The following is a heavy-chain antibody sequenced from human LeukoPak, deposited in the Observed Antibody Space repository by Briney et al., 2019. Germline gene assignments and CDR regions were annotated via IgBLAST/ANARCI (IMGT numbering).Heavy chain of an antibody. Sequence: KSGESLKISCQGSGYSFTSYWIGWVRQLPGKGLEWMGIIYPGDSDTRYSPSFQGQVTISADKSISTAYPQWSSLKASDTAMYYCARVMVRGVIPDYWGQGTLVTVSS. CDR2: IYPGDSDT. J-gene: IGHJ4*02. D-gene: IGHD3-10*01. CDR1: GYSFTSYW. V-gene: IGHV5-51*01. CDR3: ARVMVRGVIPDY.